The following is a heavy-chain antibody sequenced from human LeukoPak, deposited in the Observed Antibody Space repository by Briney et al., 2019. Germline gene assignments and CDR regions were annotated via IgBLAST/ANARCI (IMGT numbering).Heavy chain of an antibody. CDR2: ISSSSNTI. Sequence: GGSLRLSCAASGFTFSIYGMNWVRQAPGKGLEWVSYISSSSNTIYYADSVKGRLTISRDNAKNSLYLQMNSLRDEDTAVYYCASGRGRYFDWFRDAFDIWGQGTMVTVSS. D-gene: IGHD3-9*01. CDR1: GFTFSIYG. V-gene: IGHV3-48*02. J-gene: IGHJ3*02. CDR3: ASGRGRYFDWFRDAFDI.